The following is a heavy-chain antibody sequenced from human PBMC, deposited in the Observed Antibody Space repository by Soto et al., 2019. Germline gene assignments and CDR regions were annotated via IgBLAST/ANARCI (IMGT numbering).Heavy chain of an antibody. J-gene: IGHJ4*02. V-gene: IGHV4-34*01. CDR2: INHSGST. CDR1: GGSFSGYY. D-gene: IGHD2-21*02. Sequence: PSETLSLTCAVYGGSFSGYYWSWIRQPPGKGLEWIGEINHSGSTNYNPSLKSRVTISVDTSKNQFSLKLSSVTAADTAVYYCARVRSKLAVVTAPGHFDYWGQGTLVTVSS. CDR3: ARVRSKLAVVTAPGHFDY.